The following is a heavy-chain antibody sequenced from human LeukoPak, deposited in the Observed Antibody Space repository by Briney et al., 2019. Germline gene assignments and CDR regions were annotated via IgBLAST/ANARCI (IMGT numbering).Heavy chain of an antibody. Sequence: GGTLRLSCAASGFSFRSYTMDWVRQAAGKGLEWVSSISSSSSYIYYAESVKGRFTISRDNAKNSLFLQMTSLRAEDTGVYYCARDTALDYWGQGTLVTVSS. D-gene: IGHD4-17*01. CDR2: ISSSSSYI. CDR1: GFSFRSYT. CDR3: ARDTALDY. V-gene: IGHV3-21*01. J-gene: IGHJ4*02.